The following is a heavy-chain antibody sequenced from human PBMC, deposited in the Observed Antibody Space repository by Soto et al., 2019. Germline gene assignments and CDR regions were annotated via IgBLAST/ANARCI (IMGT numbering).Heavy chain of an antibody. CDR1: GYSFPSST. Sequence: QVPLVQSGAEVKRPGASVKVSCKASGYSFPSSTISWVRQAPGQGLEWMGWINAYNGNTKYAQKLQGRFTMTTDTSTSTAYMELENLSSDDTAMYFCAIANYGDNDYWGQGTLVTVSS. J-gene: IGHJ4*02. D-gene: IGHD4-17*01. V-gene: IGHV1-18*01. CDR2: INAYNGNT. CDR3: AIANYGDNDY.